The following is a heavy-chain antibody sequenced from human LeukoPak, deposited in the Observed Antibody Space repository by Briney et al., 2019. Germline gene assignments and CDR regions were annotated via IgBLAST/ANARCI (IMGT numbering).Heavy chain of an antibody. CDR3: ARGRYYYDSSGYYRIFDY. J-gene: IGHJ4*02. V-gene: IGHV4-59*10. Sequence: SETLSLTCAVYGGSFSGYYWSWIRQPLGKGLEWIGRIYTSGSTNYNPSLKSRVTMSVDTSKNQFSLKLSSVTAADTAVYYCARGRYYYDSSGYYRIFDYWGQGTLVTVSS. CDR1: GGSFSGYY. D-gene: IGHD3-22*01. CDR2: IYTSGST.